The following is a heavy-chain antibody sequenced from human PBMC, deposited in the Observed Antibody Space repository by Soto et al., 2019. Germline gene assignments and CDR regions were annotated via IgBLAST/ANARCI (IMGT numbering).Heavy chain of an antibody. V-gene: IGHV4-59*06. CDR2: IYYSGST. Sequence: SETLSLTCTVSGGSISSYYWSWIRQPPGKGLEWIGYIYYSGSTYYNPSLKSRVTISVDTSKNQFSLKLSSVTAADTAVYYCATSDDSSGYTQFDYWGQGTLVTV. D-gene: IGHD3-22*01. CDR3: ATSDDSSGYTQFDY. CDR1: GGSISSYY. J-gene: IGHJ4*02.